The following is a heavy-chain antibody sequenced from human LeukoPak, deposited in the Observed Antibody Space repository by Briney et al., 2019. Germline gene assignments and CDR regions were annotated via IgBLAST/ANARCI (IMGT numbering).Heavy chain of an antibody. CDR3: ARDSNGCPGCV. Sequence: GGSLRLSCAASGFIFSNYGMSWTRQAPGKGLEWVSYITGSGTTKYYADSVKGRFTISRDNTKNSLYLQMNNLRVEDTAVYYCARDSNGCPGCVWGQGTLVTVSS. J-gene: IGHJ4*02. CDR2: ITGSGTTK. D-gene: IGHD6-19*01. V-gene: IGHV3-11*01. CDR1: GFIFSNYG.